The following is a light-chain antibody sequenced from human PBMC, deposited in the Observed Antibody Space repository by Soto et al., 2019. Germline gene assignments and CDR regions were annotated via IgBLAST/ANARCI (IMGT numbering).Light chain of an antibody. CDR1: QSVLYSSNNKNY. CDR2: WAS. J-gene: IGKJ2*01. CDR3: QQYYGTLYT. V-gene: IGKV4-1*01. Sequence: DIVMTQSPDSLAVSLGERATINCKSSQSVLYSSNNKNYLAWYQQKPGQPPKLLIYWASNRESGVPDRFSGSGSGTDFTLTISSLQAEDVAVYYCQQYYGTLYTFGQGTKLEIK.